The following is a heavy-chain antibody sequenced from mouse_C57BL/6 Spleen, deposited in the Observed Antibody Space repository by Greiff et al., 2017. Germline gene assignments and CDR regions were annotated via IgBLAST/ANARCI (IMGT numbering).Heavy chain of an antibody. D-gene: IGHD1-1*01. J-gene: IGHJ1*03. Sequence: VQLQQPGAELVKPGASVKMSCKASGYTFTSYWITWVKQRPGQGLEWIGDIYPGSGSTNYNEKFKSKATLTVDTSSSTAYMQLSSLTSEDSAVYYCAREGDYYGSRGWYFDVWGTGTTVTVSS. CDR1: GYTFTSYW. V-gene: IGHV1-55*01. CDR3: AREGDYYGSRGWYFDV. CDR2: IYPGSGST.